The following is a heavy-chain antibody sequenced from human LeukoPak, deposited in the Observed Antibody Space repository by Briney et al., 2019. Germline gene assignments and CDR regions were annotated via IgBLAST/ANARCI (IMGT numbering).Heavy chain of an antibody. Sequence: GGSLRLSCAVSGITFSNYGMSWVRQAPGKGLEWVAGISDSGGRTNYADSVKGRFTISRDNSKNTLYLQMNSLRAEDTAVYYCAKGTANYDYWGQGTLVTVSS. CDR2: ISDSGGRT. J-gene: IGHJ4*02. CDR3: AKGTANYDY. V-gene: IGHV3-23*01. CDR1: GITFSNYG. D-gene: IGHD5-24*01.